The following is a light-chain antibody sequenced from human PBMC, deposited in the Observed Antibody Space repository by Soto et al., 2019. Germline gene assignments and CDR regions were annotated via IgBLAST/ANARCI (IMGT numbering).Light chain of an antibody. CDR1: QSVSTS. V-gene: IGKV3-15*01. J-gene: IGKJ1*01. CDR3: QQYYSYPRT. Sequence: ERVITQTPATRTVSPGEQAILSCRASQSVSTSLAWYQQKPGQAPRLLIYGASTRATGIPARFSGSGSGTEFTLTISCLQSEDFATYYCQQYYSYPRTFGQGTKVDIK. CDR2: GAS.